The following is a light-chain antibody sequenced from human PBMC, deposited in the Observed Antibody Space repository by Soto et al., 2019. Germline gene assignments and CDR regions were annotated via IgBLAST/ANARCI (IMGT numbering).Light chain of an antibody. J-gene: IGKJ2*01. CDR3: QQYNNWPPYT. CDR2: GAS. Sequence: EIVMTQSPATLSVSPGERATLSCRASQSVSSNLAWYQQKPGQAPRLLIYGASTRATCIPVRFSGSGSGTEFTLTISSLQSEDFAVYSCQQYNNWPPYTFGQGTKLEIK. CDR1: QSVSSN. V-gene: IGKV3-15*01.